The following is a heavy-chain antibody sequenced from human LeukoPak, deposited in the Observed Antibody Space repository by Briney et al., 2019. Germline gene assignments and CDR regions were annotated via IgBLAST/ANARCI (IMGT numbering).Heavy chain of an antibody. CDR3: ARSGLTGRGNGLDV. D-gene: IGHD3/OR15-3a*01. J-gene: IGHJ6*02. Sequence: GGSLRLSCAASGFTFSSYAMHWVRQAPGKGLEWVAVISYDGSNKYYADSVKGRFTISRDNSKNTLYLQMNSLRAEDTAVYYCARSGLTGRGNGLDVWGQGTTVTVSS. CDR2: ISYDGSNK. CDR1: GFTFSSYA. V-gene: IGHV3-30*04.